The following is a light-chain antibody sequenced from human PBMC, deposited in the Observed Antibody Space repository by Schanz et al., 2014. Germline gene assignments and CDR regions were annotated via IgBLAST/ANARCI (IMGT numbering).Light chain of an antibody. CDR2: AAS. CDR1: QDISSY. Sequence: IQLTQSPSSLSTSVGDRVTLTCRASQDISSYLAWYQQKPGKAPKLLIYAASTLQSGVPSRFSGSGSGTDFTLTISSLQPEDFATYYCQQLNSYPWTFGQGTKVEIK. J-gene: IGKJ1*01. CDR3: QQLNSYPWT. V-gene: IGKV1-9*01.